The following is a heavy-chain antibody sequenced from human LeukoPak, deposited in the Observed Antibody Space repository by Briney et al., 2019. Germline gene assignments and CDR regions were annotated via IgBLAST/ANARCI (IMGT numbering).Heavy chain of an antibody. CDR2: IYYSGSTYYSGST. CDR1: GGSISSYY. CDR3: ARSRLYGSGTVLIDY. Sequence: SETLSLTCTVSGGSISSYYWTWVRQPPRKGLEWIGYIYYSGSTYYSGSTNYNPSLKSRVTISVDTSKNQFSLKLSSVTAADTAVCYCARSRLYGSGTVLIDYWGQGTLVTVSS. D-gene: IGHD3-10*01. V-gene: IGHV4-59*12. J-gene: IGHJ4*02.